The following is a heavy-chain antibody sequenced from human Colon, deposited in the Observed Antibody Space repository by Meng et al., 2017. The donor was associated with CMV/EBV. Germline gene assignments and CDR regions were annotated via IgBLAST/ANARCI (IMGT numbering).Heavy chain of an antibody. CDR2: IYSGDIT. D-gene: IGHD5-12*01. CDR3: ARVKTGYRGYLFDY. V-gene: IGHV3-53*01. CDR1: GFSVSSNY. Sequence: GGSLRLSCAASGFSVSSNYMSWVRQAPGKGQEWVSVIYSGDITYYADAVEGRFTISRDNSKNTLYLQMNSLRAEDTALYYCARVKTGYRGYLFDYWGQGTLVTVSS. J-gene: IGHJ4*02.